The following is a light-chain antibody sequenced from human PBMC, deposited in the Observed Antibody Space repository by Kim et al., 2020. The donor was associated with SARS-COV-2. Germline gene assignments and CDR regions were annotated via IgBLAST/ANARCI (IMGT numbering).Light chain of an antibody. Sequence: LSPGERATLSCRASQSVSCSYLAWYQQKPGQAPRLLIYGASSRATGISDRFSGSGSGTDFTLTISRLEPEDFAVYYCQQYGSSPTFGGGTKVDIK. CDR2: GAS. CDR1: QSVSCSY. V-gene: IGKV3-20*01. J-gene: IGKJ4*01. CDR3: QQYGSSPT.